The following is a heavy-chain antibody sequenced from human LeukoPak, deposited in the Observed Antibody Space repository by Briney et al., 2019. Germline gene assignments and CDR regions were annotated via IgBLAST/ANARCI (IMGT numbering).Heavy chain of an antibody. Sequence: GESLRLSCAASGFTFSSYVMSWVRQAPGKGLEWVSAISGSGGSTYYADSVKGRFTISRDNSKNTLYLQMNSLRAEDTAVYFCAKAALSYDSSGYDSWGQGTLVTVSS. CDR1: GFTFSSYV. D-gene: IGHD3-22*01. V-gene: IGHV3-23*01. J-gene: IGHJ4*02. CDR3: AKAALSYDSSGYDS. CDR2: ISGSGGST.